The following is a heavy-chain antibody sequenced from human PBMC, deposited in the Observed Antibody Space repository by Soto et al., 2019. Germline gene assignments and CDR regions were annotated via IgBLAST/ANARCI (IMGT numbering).Heavy chain of an antibody. V-gene: IGHV4-59*01. CDR2: IYYSGST. D-gene: IGHD5-18*01. CDR1: GGSISSYY. CDR3: AREDTAMVRGGGYYYYMDV. J-gene: IGHJ6*03. Sequence: SETLSLTCTVSGGSISSYYWSWIRQPPGKGLEWIGYIYYSGSTNYNPSLKSRVTISVDTSKNQFSLKLSSVTAADTAVYYCAREDTAMVRGGGYYYYMDVWGKGTTVTVSS.